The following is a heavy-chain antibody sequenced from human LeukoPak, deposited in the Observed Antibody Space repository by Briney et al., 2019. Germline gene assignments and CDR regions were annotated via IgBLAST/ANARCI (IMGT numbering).Heavy chain of an antibody. CDR1: GGSIGNDY. Sequence: PSETLSLTCTVSGGSIGNDYWGWIRQPPGKGLEWIGHIYNSGATNYNPSLKSRVTISVDTSKNHFSLKLTSVTAADTAVYYCAREAWELLDAFDIWGQGTMVTVSS. D-gene: IGHD1-26*01. CDR3: AREAWELLDAFDI. V-gene: IGHV4-59*01. CDR2: IYNSGAT. J-gene: IGHJ3*02.